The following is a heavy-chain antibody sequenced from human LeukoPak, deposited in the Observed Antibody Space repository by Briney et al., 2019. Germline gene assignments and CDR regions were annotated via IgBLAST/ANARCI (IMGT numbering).Heavy chain of an antibody. CDR3: ARRVSTMIVVVTHYYYYYMDV. J-gene: IGHJ6*03. Sequence: GGSLRLSCAASGFSFDDYGMSWVRQAPGKGLEWVSGVNWNGGSTGDADSVKGRFTISRDNAKNSLYLQMNSLRAEDTALYYCARRVSTMIVVVTHYYYYYMDVWGKGTTDTVSS. V-gene: IGHV3-20*04. CDR2: VNWNGGST. D-gene: IGHD3-22*01. CDR1: GFSFDDYG.